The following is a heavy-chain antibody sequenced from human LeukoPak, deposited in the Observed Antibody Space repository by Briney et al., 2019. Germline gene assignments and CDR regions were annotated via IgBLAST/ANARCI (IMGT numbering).Heavy chain of an antibody. J-gene: IGHJ6*03. V-gene: IGHV4-39*07. CDR1: GGSISSSSYY. CDR3: ARGDSNSFEYLYYMDV. D-gene: IGHD4-11*01. CDR2: INHTGTT. Sequence: SETLSLTCTVSGGSISSSSYYWGWIRQPPGKGLEWIGEINHTGTTNSNPSLGSRLTLSVDSSKNQFSLKLTSVTAADTGVYYCARGDSNSFEYLYYMDVWGKGTTVTVSS.